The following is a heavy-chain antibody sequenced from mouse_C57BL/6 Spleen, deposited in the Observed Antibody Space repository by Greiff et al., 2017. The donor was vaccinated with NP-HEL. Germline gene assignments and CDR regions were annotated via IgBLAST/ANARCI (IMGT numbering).Heavy chain of an antibody. Sequence: VQLKQPGTELVKPGASVKLSCKASGYTFTSYWMHWVKQRPGQGLEWIGNINPSNGGTNYNEKFKSKATLTVDKSSSTAYMQLSSLTSEDSAVYYCARGGSSSYWYFDVWGTGTTVTVSS. J-gene: IGHJ1*03. V-gene: IGHV1-53*01. D-gene: IGHD1-1*01. CDR3: ARGGSSSYWYFDV. CDR1: GYTFTSYW. CDR2: INPSNGGT.